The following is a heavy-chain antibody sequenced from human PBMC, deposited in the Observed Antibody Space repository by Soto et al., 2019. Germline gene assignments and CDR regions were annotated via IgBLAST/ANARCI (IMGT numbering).Heavy chain of an antibody. CDR3: ATARESGTTWLSSDTWFDR. D-gene: IGHD3-9*01. V-gene: IGHV3-23*01. J-gene: IGHJ5*02. Sequence: EVQLLESGGGLVQPGGSLRLSCAASGFTFSSYAMNWVRQAPGKGLEWVSAISGSGGSTYYADSVKGRFTISKDNSKNRLFLKMTGVRAEDTAVTYCATARESGTTWLSSDTWFDRWGHGPLVNVSS. CDR1: GFTFSSYA. CDR2: ISGSGGST.